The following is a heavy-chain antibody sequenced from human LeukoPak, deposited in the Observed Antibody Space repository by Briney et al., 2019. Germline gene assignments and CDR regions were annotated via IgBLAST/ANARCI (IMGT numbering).Heavy chain of an antibody. V-gene: IGHV3-64*04. Sequence: PGGSLRLSCSASGFTFSSYAMHWVRQAPGKGLEYVSAISSNGGSTYYADSVKGRFTISRDNSKNTLYLQMHSLRAEDTAVYYCAKDRVYYFDSSGYSCDYWGQGSLVTVSS. CDR1: GFTFSSYA. D-gene: IGHD3-22*01. CDR2: ISSNGGST. CDR3: AKDRVYYFDSSGYSCDY. J-gene: IGHJ4*02.